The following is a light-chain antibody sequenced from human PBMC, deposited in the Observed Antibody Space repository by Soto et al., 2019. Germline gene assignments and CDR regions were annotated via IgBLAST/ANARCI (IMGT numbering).Light chain of an antibody. CDR2: GAS. CDR3: QQTYTTPEIT. Sequence: IQLTQSPSSLSASVGDSVTITCRASEDITIYLAWYQQKPGKAPNLLMYGASYLKSGVPTRFSGSGSGTDFTLTISSLQPEDFAIYYCQQTYTTPEITFGQGTRLEIK. CDR1: EDITIY. J-gene: IGKJ5*01. V-gene: IGKV1-39*01.